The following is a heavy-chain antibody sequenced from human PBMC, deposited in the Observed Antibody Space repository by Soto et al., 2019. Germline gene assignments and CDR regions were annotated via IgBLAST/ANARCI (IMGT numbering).Heavy chain of an antibody. D-gene: IGHD2-8*02. J-gene: IGHJ4*02. CDR1: GFTFSSYA. V-gene: IGHV3-30-3*01. CDR3: ARGLVTIDY. CDR2: ISYDGSNK. Sequence: GGSLRLSCAASGFTFSSYAMHWVRQAPGKGLEWVAVISYDGSNKYYADSVKGRFTISRDNSKNTLYLQMNSLRAEDTAVYYCARGLVTIDYCGQGTLVAVSS.